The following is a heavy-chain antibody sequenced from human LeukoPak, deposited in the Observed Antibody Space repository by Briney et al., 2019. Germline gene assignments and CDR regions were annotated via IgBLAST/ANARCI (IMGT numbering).Heavy chain of an antibody. CDR1: GFTFSSYA. CDR2: ISYDGSNK. V-gene: IGHV3-30-3*01. CDR3: ALPGYDSSGYYYFDY. J-gene: IGHJ4*02. Sequence: GGSLRLSCAASGFTFSSYAMHWVRQAPGKGLEWVAAISYDGSNKYYVDSVKGRFTISRDNSKNTLYLQMNSLRAEDTAVYYCALPGYDSSGYYYFDYWGQGTLVTVSS. D-gene: IGHD3-22*01.